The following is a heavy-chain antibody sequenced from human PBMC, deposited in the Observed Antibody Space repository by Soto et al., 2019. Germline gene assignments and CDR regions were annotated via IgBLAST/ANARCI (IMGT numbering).Heavy chain of an antibody. CDR1: GGSISSSSYY. Sequence: SETLSLTCTVSGGSISSSSYYWGWIRQPPGKGLEWIGSINHSGSTNYNPSLKSRVTISVDTSKNQFSLKLSSVTAADTAVYYCARGRLGYPVPDYYYYHGMDVWGQGTTVTVSS. D-gene: IGHD3-16*01. V-gene: IGHV4-39*07. J-gene: IGHJ6*02. CDR2: INHSGST. CDR3: ARGRLGYPVPDYYYYHGMDV.